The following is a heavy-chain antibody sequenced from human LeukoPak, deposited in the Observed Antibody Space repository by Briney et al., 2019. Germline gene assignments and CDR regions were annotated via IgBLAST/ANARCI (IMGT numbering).Heavy chain of an antibody. D-gene: IGHD6-13*01. J-gene: IGHJ4*02. V-gene: IGHV4-59*12. CDR1: GGSISSYY. CDR2: IYYSGST. Sequence: SETLSLTCTVSGGSISSYYWSWIRQPPGKGLEWIGSIYYSGSTYYNPSLKSRVTISVDTSKNQFSLKLSSVTAADTAVYYCARGKGDSSSWYHFFDYWGQGTLVTVSS. CDR3: ARGKGDSSSWYHFFDY.